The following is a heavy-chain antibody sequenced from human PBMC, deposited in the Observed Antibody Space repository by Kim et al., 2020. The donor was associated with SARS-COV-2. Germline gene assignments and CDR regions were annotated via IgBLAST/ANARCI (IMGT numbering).Heavy chain of an antibody. D-gene: IGHD3-3*01. J-gene: IGHJ4*02. Sequence: SFQGQVTISADKSISTAYLQWSSLKASDTAMYYCARERYYDFWSGYSFDYWGQGTLVTVSS. CDR3: ARERYYDFWSGYSFDY. V-gene: IGHV5-51*01.